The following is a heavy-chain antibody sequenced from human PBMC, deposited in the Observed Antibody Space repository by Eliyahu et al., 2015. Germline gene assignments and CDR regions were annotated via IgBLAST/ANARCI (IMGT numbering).Heavy chain of an antibody. CDR3: PYSNSSSHPPD. D-gene: IGHD6-13*01. CDR2: IYYSGST. V-gene: IGHV4-39*01. J-gene: IGHJ4*02. CDR1: XGXISSSSYY. Sequence: QLQLQESGPGLVKPSETLSXTCTVSXGXISSSSYYWGWIRQPPGKGLEWIGSIYYSGSTYYNPSLKSRVTISVDTSKNQFSLKLSSVTAADTAVYYCPYSNSSSHPPDWGQGTLVTVSS.